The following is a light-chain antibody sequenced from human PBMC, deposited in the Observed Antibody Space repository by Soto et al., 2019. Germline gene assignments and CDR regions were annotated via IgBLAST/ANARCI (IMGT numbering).Light chain of an antibody. CDR1: SGSVSTTYY. V-gene: IGLV8-61*01. J-gene: IGLJ3*02. Sequence: QTVVTKEPSFSVSPGGTVTLTCGLSSGSVSTTYYPSWYQQTPGQAPRTLIYSTDTRSSGVPDRFSGSILGNKAALTITGAQAEDESDYYCVLYLGSGVWVFGGGTKVTVL. CDR3: VLYLGSGVWV. CDR2: STD.